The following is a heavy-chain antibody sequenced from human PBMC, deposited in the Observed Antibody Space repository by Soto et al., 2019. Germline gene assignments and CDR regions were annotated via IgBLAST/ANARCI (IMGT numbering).Heavy chain of an antibody. V-gene: IGHV3-23*01. D-gene: IGHD3-22*01. CDR1: GFSFSSYA. CDR2: ISGSGTKT. J-gene: IGHJ4*02. CDR3: AKDHPVIEVVKVFGY. Sequence: GGSLRLSCAASGFSFSSYAMSWVRHAPGKGMDWVSAISGSGTKTHYADSVKGRFTISRDNSKNTLYLQMNSLRAEDTAVYYCAKDHPVIEVVKVFGYCGRGALVTVSS.